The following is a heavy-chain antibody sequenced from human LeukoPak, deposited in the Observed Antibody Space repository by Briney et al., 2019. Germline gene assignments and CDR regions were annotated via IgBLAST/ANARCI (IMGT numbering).Heavy chain of an antibody. V-gene: IGHV3-30*02. CDR1: GFTLSTYG. Sequence: PGGSLRLSCAASGFTLSTYGIHWVRQAPDKGPEWVAFILYDGSNTYYPDSVKGRFTISRDNSKNTLYLQMDSLRAEDTAVYYCAKALYRSSPTFDYWGQGTLVTVSS. CDR3: AKALYRSSPTFDY. J-gene: IGHJ4*02. CDR2: ILYDGSNT. D-gene: IGHD6-13*01.